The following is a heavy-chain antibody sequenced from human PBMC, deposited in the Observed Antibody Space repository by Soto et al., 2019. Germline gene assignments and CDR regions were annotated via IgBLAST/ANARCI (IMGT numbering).Heavy chain of an antibody. CDR3: ASTGTGAIVVVVGAYYGMDV. D-gene: IGHD2-15*01. Sequence: GASVKVSCKASGYTFTSYYMHWVRQAPGQGLEWMGWISAYNGNTNYAQNFQGRVTMTTDTSTSTAYMELRSLRSDDTAVYYCASTGTGAIVVVVGAYYGMDVWGQGTTVTVSS. CDR1: GYTFTSYY. J-gene: IGHJ6*02. V-gene: IGHV1-18*04. CDR2: ISAYNGNT.